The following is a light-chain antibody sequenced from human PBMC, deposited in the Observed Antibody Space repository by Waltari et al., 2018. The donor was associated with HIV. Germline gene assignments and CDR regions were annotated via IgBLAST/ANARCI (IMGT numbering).Light chain of an antibody. Sequence: QSALTQPPSASGSPGPSVTISCTGTNSDIGAYNYVSWYQQHPGKAPKFMIYEVNRLPSGVPDRFSCSKSGNTASLTVSGLQAEDEADYDCSSYAGSNNWVFGGGTKLTVL. V-gene: IGLV2-8*01. CDR3: SSYAGSNNWV. CDR2: EVN. J-gene: IGLJ3*02. CDR1: NSDIGAYNY.